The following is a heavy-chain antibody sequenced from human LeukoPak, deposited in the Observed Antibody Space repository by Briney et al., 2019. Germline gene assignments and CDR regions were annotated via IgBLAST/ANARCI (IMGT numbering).Heavy chain of an antibody. V-gene: IGHV4-34*01. CDR2: INHSGST. CDR3: ARVRLPKSYYYYYYMDA. Sequence: SETLSLTCAVYGGSFSGYYWSWIRQPPGKGLEWIGEINHSGSTNYNPSLKSRVTISVDTSKNQFSLKLSSVTAADTAVYYCARVRLPKSYYYYYYMDAWGKGTTVTVSS. J-gene: IGHJ6*03. D-gene: IGHD4-11*01. CDR1: GGSFSGYY.